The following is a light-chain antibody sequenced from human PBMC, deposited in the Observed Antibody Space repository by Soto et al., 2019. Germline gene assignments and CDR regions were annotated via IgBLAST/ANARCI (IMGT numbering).Light chain of an antibody. CDR2: GAS. J-gene: IGKJ1*01. Sequence: EIVLTQSPCTLSLSPGEGATLSCRASQSVSTNFFSWYQQKPGQAPRLLIYGASTRATGIPDRFSGSGYGTDFTLTISRLEHKDFAVYYCKQYGRTSWTFGKGTKVDIK. V-gene: IGKV3-20*01. CDR3: KQYGRTSWT. CDR1: QSVSTNF.